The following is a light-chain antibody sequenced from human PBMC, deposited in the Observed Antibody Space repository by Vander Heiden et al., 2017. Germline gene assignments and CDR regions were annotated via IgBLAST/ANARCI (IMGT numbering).Light chain of an antibody. CDR1: QSVSSY. J-gene: IGKJ4*01. V-gene: IGKV3-11*01. CDR3: QQHSNWPPLT. CDR2: DAS. Sequence: EIVLIQSPATLSLSPGERATLSCRASQSVSSYLAWYQQKPGQAPRLLIYDASNRATGIPARFSGSGSGTDFTLTISSLEPEDFAVYYCQQHSNWPPLTFGGGTKVEIK.